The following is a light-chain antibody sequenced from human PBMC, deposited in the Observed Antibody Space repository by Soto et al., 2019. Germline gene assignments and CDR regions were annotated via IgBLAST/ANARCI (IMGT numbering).Light chain of an antibody. Sequence: DIQMTQSPSTLSASVGDRVTITCRASQSISSWLAWYQLKPGKAPKLLIYKASTLLSGVPSRFSGSGSGTEFTLTISSLQPDDSATYYCQQYNSYSLYTFGQGTKLEIK. CDR1: QSISSW. V-gene: IGKV1-5*03. CDR2: KAS. J-gene: IGKJ2*01. CDR3: QQYNSYSLYT.